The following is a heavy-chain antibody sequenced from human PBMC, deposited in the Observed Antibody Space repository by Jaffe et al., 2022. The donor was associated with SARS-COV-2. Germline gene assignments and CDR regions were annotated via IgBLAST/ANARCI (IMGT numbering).Heavy chain of an antibody. D-gene: IGHD3-3*01. Sequence: EVHLLESGGGLVQPGGSLRLSCAASGFTFGTYAMNWVRQVPGRGLEWVSNIGGLDDSTYYADSVKGRFTISRDNSKNIMYLQMNSLRAEDTAIYYCAKDGYPLNGVWDYFDYWGQGTLVTVSS. J-gene: IGHJ4*02. CDR3: AKDGYPLNGVWDYFDY. V-gene: IGHV3-23*01. CDR2: IGGLDDST. CDR1: GFTFGTYA.